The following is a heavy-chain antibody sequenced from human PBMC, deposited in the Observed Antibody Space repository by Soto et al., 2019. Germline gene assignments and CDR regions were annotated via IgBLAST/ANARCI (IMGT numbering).Heavy chain of an antibody. V-gene: IGHV3-23*01. CDR2: ISGSGGST. CDR1: GFTFSSYA. CDR3: AKGPNYYDSSGYYLPFDY. D-gene: IGHD3-22*01. Sequence: GGSLRLSCAASGFTFSSYAMSWVRQAPGKGLEWVSAISGSGGSTYYADSVKGRFTISRDNSKNTLYLQMNSLRAEDTAVYYCAKGPNYYDSSGYYLPFDYWGQGTLVTVSS. J-gene: IGHJ4*02.